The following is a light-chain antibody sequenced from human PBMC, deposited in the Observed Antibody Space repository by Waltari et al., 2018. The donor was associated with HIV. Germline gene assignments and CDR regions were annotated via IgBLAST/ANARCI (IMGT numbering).Light chain of an antibody. J-gene: IGKJ1*01. Sequence: EIVLTQSPGTLSLSPVERATLSCRASQSISSSYLAWYQQKPGQAPRLLIYGASSRATGIPDRFSGSESGTDFTLTISRLEPEDFAVNYCQQYGSSPWTFGQGTKVEIK. CDR2: GAS. CDR1: QSISSSY. CDR3: QQYGSSPWT. V-gene: IGKV3-20*01.